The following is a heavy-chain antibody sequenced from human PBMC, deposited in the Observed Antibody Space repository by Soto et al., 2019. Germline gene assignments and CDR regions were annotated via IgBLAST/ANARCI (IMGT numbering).Heavy chain of an antibody. CDR1: GFTFSSYA. V-gene: IGHV3-30-3*01. J-gene: IGHJ4*02. CDR2: MSYDGSNK. D-gene: IGHD6-19*01. CDR3: ARDKSPYSSGWHNRHVEY. Sequence: QVQLVESGGGVVQPGRSLRLSCAASGFTFSSYAMHWVRQAPGKGLEWVAVMSYDGSNKYYADSVKGRFTISRDNSKNTLYLQMNSLRAEDTAVYYCARDKSPYSSGWHNRHVEYWGQGTLVTVSS.